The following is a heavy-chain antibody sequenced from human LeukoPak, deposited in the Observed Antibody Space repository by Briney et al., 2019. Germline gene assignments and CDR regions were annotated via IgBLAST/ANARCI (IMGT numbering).Heavy chain of an antibody. CDR3: ARDVSSGWYTKPYFDY. CDR2: IKQDGSEK. Sequence: GGSLRLSCAASGFTFSSYWMTWVRQAPGKGLEWVANIKQDGSEKYYVDSVKGRFTISRDNAKNSLYLQMNSLRAEDTAVYYCARDVSSGWYTKPYFDYWGQGTLVTVSS. J-gene: IGHJ4*02. CDR1: GFTFSSYW. V-gene: IGHV3-7*01. D-gene: IGHD6-13*01.